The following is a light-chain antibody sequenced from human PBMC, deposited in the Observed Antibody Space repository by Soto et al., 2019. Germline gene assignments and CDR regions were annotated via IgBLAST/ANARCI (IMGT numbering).Light chain of an antibody. CDR3: QQSYSTPYT. V-gene: IGKV1-39*01. Sequence: DIQMTQSPSSLSASVGDRVTITCRASQRISTYLNWYQQKPGKAPKLLIYTASSLESGVPSRFSGSASGTDFTLTISSLQPEDFAAYYCQQSYSTPYTFGQGTKLEIK. CDR2: TAS. J-gene: IGKJ2*01. CDR1: QRISTY.